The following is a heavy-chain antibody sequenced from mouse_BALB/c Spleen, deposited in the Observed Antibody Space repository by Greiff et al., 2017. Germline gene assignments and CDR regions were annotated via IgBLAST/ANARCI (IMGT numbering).Heavy chain of an antibody. V-gene: IGHV5-6-2*01. Sequence: EVKLVESGGGLVKLGGSLKLSCAASGFTFSSYYMSWVRQTPEKRLELVAAINSNGGSTYYPDTVKGRFTISRDNAKNTLYLQMSSLKSEDTALYYCARRRYDVEVFDYWGQGTTLTVSS. CDR2: INSNGGST. D-gene: IGHD2-14*01. J-gene: IGHJ2*01. CDR1: GFTFSSYY. CDR3: ARRRYDVEVFDY.